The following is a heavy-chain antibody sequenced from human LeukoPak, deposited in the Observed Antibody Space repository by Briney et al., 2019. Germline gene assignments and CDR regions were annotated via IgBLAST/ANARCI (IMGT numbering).Heavy chain of an antibody. CDR2: ISSSSSYI. J-gene: IGHJ6*04. Sequence: PGGSLRLSCAASGFTFSSYSMNWVRQAPGKGLEWVSSISSSSSYIYYADSVKGRFTISRGNAKNSLYLQMNSLRAEDTAVYYCARDSYCTNGVCYKVMDVWGKGTTVTVSS. V-gene: IGHV3-21*01. CDR1: GFTFSSYS. D-gene: IGHD2-8*01. CDR3: ARDSYCTNGVCYKVMDV.